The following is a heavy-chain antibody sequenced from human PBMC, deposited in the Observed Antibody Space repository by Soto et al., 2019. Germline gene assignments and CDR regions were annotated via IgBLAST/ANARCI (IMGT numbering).Heavy chain of an antibody. Sequence: QVQLQESGPGLVKPSGTLSLTCAVSGGSISSSNWWSWVRQPPGKGLEWIGEIYHSGSTNYNASLKCRVTISVDKSKNQFSLKLSSVTAADTAVYYCARAAMGGSSWPFDYWGQGTLVTVSS. CDR3: ARAAMGGSSWPFDY. V-gene: IGHV4-4*02. J-gene: IGHJ4*02. CDR2: IYHSGST. CDR1: GGSISSSNW. D-gene: IGHD6-13*01.